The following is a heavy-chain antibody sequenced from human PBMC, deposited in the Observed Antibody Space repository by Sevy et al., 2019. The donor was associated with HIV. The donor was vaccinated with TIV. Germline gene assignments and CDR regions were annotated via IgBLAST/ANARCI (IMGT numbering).Heavy chain of an antibody. J-gene: IGHJ4*02. CDR2: IYHSGST. D-gene: IGHD5-18*01. Sequence: SETLSLTCSVSGGSITSKNYFWAWIRQSPGKGLEWIGSIYHSGSTYHSPSLQSRVGISVDTSRRHFSLKLNSVTATDTAVYYCARHSFKHGYRPHYFDYWSQGTLVTVSS. V-gene: IGHV4-39*01. CDR1: GGSITSKNYF. CDR3: ARHSFKHGYRPHYFDY.